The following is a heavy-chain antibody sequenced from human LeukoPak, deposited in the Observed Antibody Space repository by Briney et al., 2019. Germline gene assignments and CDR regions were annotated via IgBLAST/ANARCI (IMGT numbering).Heavy chain of an antibody. CDR2: INHSGST. V-gene: IGHV4-34*01. CDR1: GGSFSGYY. D-gene: IGHD2-2*02. CDR3: ARQSRGLYSFDY. J-gene: IGHJ4*02. Sequence: SETLSLTCAVYGGSFSGYYWSWIRQPPGKGLEWIGEINHSGSTNYNPSLKSRVTISVDTSKNQFSLKLSSVTAADTAVYYCARQSRGLYSFDYWGQGTLVTVSS.